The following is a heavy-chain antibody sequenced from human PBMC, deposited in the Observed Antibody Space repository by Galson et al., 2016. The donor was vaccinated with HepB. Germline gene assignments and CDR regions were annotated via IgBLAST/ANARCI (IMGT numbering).Heavy chain of an antibody. CDR3: ARMGGYRYGYARGRWFDP. Sequence: SVKVSCKASGGTFSSYAISWVRQAPGQGLEWMGGIIPIFGTANYAQKFQGRVTITADKSTSTAYMELSSLRSEDTAVYYCARMGGYRYGYARGRWFDPWGQGTLVTVSS. CDR2: IIPIFGTA. J-gene: IGHJ5*02. CDR1: GGTFSSYA. V-gene: IGHV1-69*06. D-gene: IGHD5-18*01.